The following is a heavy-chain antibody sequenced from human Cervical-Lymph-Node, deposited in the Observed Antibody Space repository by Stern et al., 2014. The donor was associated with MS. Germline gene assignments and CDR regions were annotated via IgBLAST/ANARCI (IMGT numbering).Heavy chain of an antibody. D-gene: IGHD6-19*01. CDR3: ARHCAKREQCAFDY. J-gene: IGHJ4*02. V-gene: IGHV5-51*01. CDR2: IYPGDSDT. Sequence: EVQLEESGAEVKKPGESLKISCKGSRYSFTNYWIGWVRQMPGKGLEWMGIIYPGDSDTRYSPSFQGQVTISADKSIRTASLQWSSLKASDTAMYYCARHCAKREQCAFDYWGQGTLVTVSS. CDR1: RYSFTNYW.